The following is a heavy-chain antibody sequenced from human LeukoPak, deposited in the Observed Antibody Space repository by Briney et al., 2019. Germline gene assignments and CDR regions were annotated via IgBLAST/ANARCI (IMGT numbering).Heavy chain of an antibody. CDR2: INYSGNI. V-gene: IGHV4-38-2*02. D-gene: IGHD6-13*01. CDR3: ARHAKGSSSWFESYWYFDL. CDR1: GYSISSGYY. Sequence: TPSETLSLTCTVSGYSISSGYYWGWIRQPPGKGLEWVGEINYSGNINYNPSLKSRVTIDTSKNQISLKLTSVTAADTAIYYCARHAKGSSSWFESYWYFDLWGRGTLVTVTS. J-gene: IGHJ2*01.